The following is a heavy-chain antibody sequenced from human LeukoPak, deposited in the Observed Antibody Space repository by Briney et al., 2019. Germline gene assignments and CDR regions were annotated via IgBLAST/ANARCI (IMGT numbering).Heavy chain of an antibody. CDR2: INPSGGST. V-gene: IGHV1-46*01. CDR3: ARDPKNRGGFDP. J-gene: IGHJ5*02. Sequence: ASVKVSCKASGYTFTSYYMHWVRQAPGQGLEWMGIINPSGGSTGYAQKFQGRVTMTRDTSISTAYMELSRLRSDDTAVYYCARDPKNRGGFDPWGQGTLVTVSS. CDR1: GYTFTSYY.